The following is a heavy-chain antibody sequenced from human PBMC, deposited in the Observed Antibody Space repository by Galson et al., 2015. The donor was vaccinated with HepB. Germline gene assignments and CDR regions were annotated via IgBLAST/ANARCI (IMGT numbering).Heavy chain of an antibody. D-gene: IGHD2-2*01. J-gene: IGHJ6*02. Sequence: SVKVSCKVSGYTLTELSMHWVRQAPGKGLEWMGGFDPEDGETIYAQKFQGRVTMTEDTSTDTAYMELSSLRSEDTAVYYCATDPRYCSTTGCYYYGMDVWGQGTTVTVSS. CDR1: GYTLTELS. V-gene: IGHV1-24*01. CDR2: FDPEDGET. CDR3: ATDPRYCSTTGCYYYGMDV.